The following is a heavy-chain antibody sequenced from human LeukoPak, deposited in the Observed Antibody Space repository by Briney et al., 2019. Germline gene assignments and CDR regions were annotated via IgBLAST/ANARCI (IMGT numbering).Heavy chain of an antibody. CDR1: GGSISSYY. D-gene: IGHD5-12*01. J-gene: IGHJ6*02. CDR2: IYYSGST. V-gene: IGHV4-59*01. Sequence: SETLSLTCTVSGGSISSYYWNWIRQPPGKGLEWIGYIYYSGSTNFNPSLKSRVTLSVDTSKNQFSLKVSSVTAADTAVYYCARGRGNSGYDPAHNYYYGMDVWGQGTTVTVSS. CDR3: ARGRGNSGYDPAHNYYYGMDV.